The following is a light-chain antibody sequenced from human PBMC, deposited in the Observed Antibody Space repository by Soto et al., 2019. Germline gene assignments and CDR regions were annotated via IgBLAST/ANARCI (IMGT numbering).Light chain of an antibody. J-gene: IGKJ2*01. Sequence: DIQMTQSPSSLSAFVGDRVTITCRASQTITGYLNWYQQKPGKGPKLLLYAASSLQSGVPSRFSGSGSGTDFTLTTSSLQPEDFATYYCQQSHGFPYTFGHGTKLEIK. CDR1: QTITGY. V-gene: IGKV1-39*01. CDR3: QQSHGFPYT. CDR2: AAS.